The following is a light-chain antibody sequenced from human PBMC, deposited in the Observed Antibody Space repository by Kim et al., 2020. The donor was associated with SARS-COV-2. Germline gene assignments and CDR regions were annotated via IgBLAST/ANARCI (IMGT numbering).Light chain of an antibody. V-gene: IGLV1-47*01. CDR2: ANN. J-gene: IGLJ3*02. CDR3: AVWDDSLSGWV. CDR1: SSNIAKKS. Sequence: GQRVTVYGSGSSSNIAKKSVCWYQQLPGTAPKLLIYANNQRPSGVPDRFSASKSGTSASLATSGLRSEDEADYYCAVWDDSLSGWVFGGGTKLTVL.